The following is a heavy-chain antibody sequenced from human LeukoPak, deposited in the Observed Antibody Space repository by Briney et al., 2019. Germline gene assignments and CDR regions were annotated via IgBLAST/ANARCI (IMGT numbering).Heavy chain of an antibody. V-gene: IGHV1-2*02. D-gene: IGHD5-12*01. Sequence: GASVKVSCKASGYTFTGYYMHWVRQAPGQGLEWMGWINPNSGGPNYAQKFQGRVTMTRDTTISTAYMELSRLRSDDAAVYYCARGTSGYGDDWGQGTLVTVSS. CDR1: GYTFTGYY. CDR3: ARGTSGYGDD. J-gene: IGHJ4*02. CDR2: INPNSGGP.